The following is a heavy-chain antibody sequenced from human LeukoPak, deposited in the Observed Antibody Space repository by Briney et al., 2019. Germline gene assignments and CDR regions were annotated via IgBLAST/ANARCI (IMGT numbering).Heavy chain of an antibody. CDR1: GFSLSTSGVG. D-gene: IGHD4/OR15-4a*01. CDR3: ARTTDYGATFDI. V-gene: IGHV2-5*02. J-gene: IGHJ3*02. Sequence: SGPTLVKPTQTLTLTCTFSGFSLSTSGVGVGWIRQPPGKALEWLALIYWDNDKRYSPSLKSRLLITKDTSRNQVVLTMTNMDPVDTATYYCARTTDYGATFDIWGQGTMVTAS. CDR2: IYWDNDK.